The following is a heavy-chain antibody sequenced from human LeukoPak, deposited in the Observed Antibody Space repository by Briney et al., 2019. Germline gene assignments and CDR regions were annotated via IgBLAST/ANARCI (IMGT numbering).Heavy chain of an antibody. CDR2: INPNSGGT. V-gene: IGHV1-2*02. D-gene: IGHD5-12*01. J-gene: IGHJ4*02. CDR1: GYTFTGYY. CDR3: ARLPVATSPTNDY. Sequence: ASVKVSCKASGYTFTGYYMHWVRQAPGQGLEWMGWINPNSGGTNYAQKFQGRVTMTRDTSISTAYMELSRLRSDDTAVYYCARLPVATSPTNDYWGQGTLVTVSS.